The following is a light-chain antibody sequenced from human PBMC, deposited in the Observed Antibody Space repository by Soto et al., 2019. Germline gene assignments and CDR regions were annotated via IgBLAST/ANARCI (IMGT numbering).Light chain of an antibody. V-gene: IGKV2-24*01. J-gene: IGKJ1*01. Sequence: DVVLTQTPRSSPATLGQPASISCRSSQSLVHSDGNTYLSWLQQRPGQPPRLLIYQVSNRFSGVPDRFSGSGAGTDFTLKISRVEAEDVGVYHCVQFAHFPRTFGQGTKVEIK. CDR1: QSLVHSDGNTY. CDR2: QVS. CDR3: VQFAHFPRT.